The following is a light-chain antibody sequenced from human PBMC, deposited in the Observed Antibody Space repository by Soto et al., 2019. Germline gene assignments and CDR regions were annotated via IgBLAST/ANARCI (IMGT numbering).Light chain of an antibody. Sequence: QSVLTQPPSASGSPGQSVTISCTGTSSDVGAYAFVSWYQQHPDKAPKLILYEVAKRPSGVPDRFSGSKSGNTASLTVSGLQADDEADYYCSSYAGSNILFGGGTKLTVL. J-gene: IGLJ2*01. V-gene: IGLV2-8*01. CDR2: EVA. CDR3: SSYAGSNIL. CDR1: SSDVGAYAF.